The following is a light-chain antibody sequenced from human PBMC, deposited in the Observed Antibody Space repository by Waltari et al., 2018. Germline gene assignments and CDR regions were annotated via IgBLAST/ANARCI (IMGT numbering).Light chain of an antibody. CDR2: DAS. CDR3: QQRSNWPPALT. V-gene: IGKV3-11*01. J-gene: IGKJ4*01. CDR1: QSVSSY. Sequence: EIVSTQSPATLSLSPGERATLPCRASQSVSSYLAWYQQKPGQAPRLLIYDASNRATGIPARFSGSGSGTDFTLTISSLEPEDFAVYYCQQRSNWPPALTFGGGTKVEIK.